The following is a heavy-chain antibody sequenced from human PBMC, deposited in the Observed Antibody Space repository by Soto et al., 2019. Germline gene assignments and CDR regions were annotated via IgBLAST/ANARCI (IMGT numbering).Heavy chain of an antibody. CDR3: AKDQASGQGSFDS. J-gene: IGHJ4*02. Sequence: VGRLRLSCAASEFPFNSYGMHWFRQAPDKGLEWVALISYDGSNQYYADSVKGRFTISRDNSKNTLFLQMNSLRADDTAVYYCAKDQASGQGSFDSWGQGTLVTVSS. CDR1: EFPFNSYG. CDR2: ISYDGSNQ. V-gene: IGHV3-30*18.